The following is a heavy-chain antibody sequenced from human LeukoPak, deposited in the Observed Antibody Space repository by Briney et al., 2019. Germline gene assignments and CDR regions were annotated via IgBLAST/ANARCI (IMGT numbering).Heavy chain of an antibody. CDR3: ARAGISFFDY. D-gene: IGHD1-1*01. CDR1: EFPFSDSW. V-gene: IGHV3-30*19. J-gene: IGHJ4*02. CDR2: ISYDGSNK. Sequence: PGGSLRLSCAVSEFPFSDSWMYWVRQAPGKGLEWVAVISYDGSNKYYADSVKGRFTISRDNSKNTLYLQMNSLRAEDTAVYYCARAGISFFDYWGQGTLVTVSS.